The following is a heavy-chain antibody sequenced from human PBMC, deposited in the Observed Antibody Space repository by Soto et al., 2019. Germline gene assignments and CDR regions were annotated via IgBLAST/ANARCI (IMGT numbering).Heavy chain of an antibody. V-gene: IGHV4-30-4*01. CDR2: IYHSGNT. J-gene: IGHJ6*02. CDR1: GVSISSDDYY. D-gene: IGHD3-10*01. CDR3: ARVGFGELLAHGMDV. Sequence: SETLSLTCTVSGVSISSDDYYWSWLRQPPGKGLEWIGYIYHSGNTYYNPSLKSRVTISVDTSKNQFSLKLSSVTAADTAVYYCARVGFGELLAHGMDVWGHGTTVTVSS.